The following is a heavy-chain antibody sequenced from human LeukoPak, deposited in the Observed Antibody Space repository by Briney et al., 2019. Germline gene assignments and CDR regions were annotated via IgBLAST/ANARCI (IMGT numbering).Heavy chain of an antibody. CDR1: GFTFSSYG. D-gene: IGHD6-19*01. CDR2: IRYDGSNK. V-gene: IGHV3-30*02. Sequence: QPGGSLRLSCAASGFTFSSYGMHWVRQAPGKGLEWVAFIRYDGSNKYYADSVKGRFTTSRDNSKNTLYLQMNSLRAEDTAVYYCAAPTGGIVGWLVLDFDYWGQGTLVTVSS. J-gene: IGHJ4*02. CDR3: AAPTGGIVGWLVLDFDY.